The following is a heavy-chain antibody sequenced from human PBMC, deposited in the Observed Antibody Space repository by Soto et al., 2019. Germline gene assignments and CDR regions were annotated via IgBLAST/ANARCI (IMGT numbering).Heavy chain of an antibody. CDR3: TRDLDYGDYVDFDY. J-gene: IGHJ4*02. CDR2: IRSKAYGGTT. V-gene: IGHV3-49*03. CDR1: GVTFGDYA. D-gene: IGHD4-17*01. Sequence: PGGSLRLSCTASGVTFGDYAMSWFRQAPGKGLEWVGFIRSKAYGGTTEYAASVKGRFTISRDDSKSIAYLQMNSLKTEDTAVYYCTRDLDYGDYVDFDYWGQGTLVTVSS.